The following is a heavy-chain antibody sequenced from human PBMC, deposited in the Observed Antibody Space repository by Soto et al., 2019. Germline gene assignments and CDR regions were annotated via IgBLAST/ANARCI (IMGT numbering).Heavy chain of an antibody. CDR2: IYHSGST. Sequence: SETLSLTCAVSGGSISSGGYSWSWIRQPPGKGLEWIGYIYHSGSTYYNPSLKSRVTISVDRSKNQFSLKLSSVTAADTAVYYCARGLRKVAAMTFDYWRQGTLVTVSS. CDR1: GGSISSGGYS. J-gene: IGHJ4*02. CDR3: ARGLRKVAAMTFDY. D-gene: IGHD2-15*01. V-gene: IGHV4-30-2*01.